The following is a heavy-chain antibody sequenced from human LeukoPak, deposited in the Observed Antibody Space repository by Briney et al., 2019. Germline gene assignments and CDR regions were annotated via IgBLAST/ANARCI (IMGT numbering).Heavy chain of an antibody. CDR2: ISSTSGSTI. Sequence: GWSLRLSCAASGFTFSSYEMNWVRQAPGKGLEWVSYISSTSGSTIYYADSVKGRFTISRDNAKNSLYLQMNSLRAEDTAVYYCARRYCSSTSCLLDYWGQGTLVTVSS. V-gene: IGHV3-48*03. CDR3: ARRYCSSTSCLLDY. CDR1: GFTFSSYE. D-gene: IGHD2-2*01. J-gene: IGHJ4*02.